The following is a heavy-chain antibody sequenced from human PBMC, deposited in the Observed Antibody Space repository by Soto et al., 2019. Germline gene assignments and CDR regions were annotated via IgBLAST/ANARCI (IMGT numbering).Heavy chain of an antibody. V-gene: IGHV3-72*01. Sequence: EVQLVESGGGLVQPGGSLRLSCAASGIIFSDHYMDWVRQAPGKGLEWVGRSRNKANSYTIHYAASVKGRFTISRDESKTTLNMQMNSLKSEDTAVYYCAGGVPSRGVNEYFQHWGQGTLVTVSS. D-gene: IGHD3-10*01. CDR2: SRNKANSYTI. CDR3: AGGVPSRGVNEYFQH. CDR1: GIIFSDHY. J-gene: IGHJ1*01.